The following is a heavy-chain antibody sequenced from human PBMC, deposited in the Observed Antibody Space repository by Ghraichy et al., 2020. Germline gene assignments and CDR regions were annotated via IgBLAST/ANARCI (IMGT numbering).Heavy chain of an antibody. V-gene: IGHV3-72*01. D-gene: IGHD3-10*01. CDR2: TRNKANSYTT. Sequence: GESLNISCAASGFTFSDHYMDWVRQAPGKGLEWVGRTRNKANSYTTEYAASVKGRFTISRDDSKNSLYLQMNSLKTEDTAAYYCARVAYSGSVSHYGMDVWGQGTTVTVSS. J-gene: IGHJ6*02. CDR1: GFTFSDHY. CDR3: ARVAYSGSVSHYGMDV.